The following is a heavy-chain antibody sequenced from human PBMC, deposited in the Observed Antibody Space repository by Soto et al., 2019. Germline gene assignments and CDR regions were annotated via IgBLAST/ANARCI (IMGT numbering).Heavy chain of an antibody. CDR1: GFTFSSYG. CDR3: AKDRPGWAYYDSSGYYS. J-gene: IGHJ1*01. D-gene: IGHD3-22*01. Sequence: GGSLRLSCAASGFTFSSYGMHWVRQAPGKGLEWVAVISYDGSNKYYADSVKGRFTISRDNSKNTLYLQMNSLRAEDTAVYYCAKDRPGWAYYDSSGYYSWGQGTLVTVSS. V-gene: IGHV3-30*18. CDR2: ISYDGSNK.